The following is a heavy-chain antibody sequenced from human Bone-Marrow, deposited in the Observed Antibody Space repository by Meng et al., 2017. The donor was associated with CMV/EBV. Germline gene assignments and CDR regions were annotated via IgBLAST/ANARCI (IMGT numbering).Heavy chain of an antibody. J-gene: IGHJ4*02. Sequence: GESLKISCVASGFTFSSYWMHWVRQAPGKGLVWVSRINSDGSSTSYADSVKGRFTISRDNAKNSLYLQMNSLRAEDTALYYCARVLGYCSSTSCQDFDYWDQGPLVPVSS. D-gene: IGHD2-2*01. CDR1: GFTFSSYW. CDR3: ARVLGYCSSTSCQDFDY. V-gene: IGHV3-74*01. CDR2: INSDGSST.